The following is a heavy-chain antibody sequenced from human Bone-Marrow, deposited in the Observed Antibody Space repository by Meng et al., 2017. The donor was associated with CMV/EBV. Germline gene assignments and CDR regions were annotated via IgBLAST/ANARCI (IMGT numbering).Heavy chain of an antibody. CDR1: GFTFSSYG. Sequence: GGSLRLSCAASGFTFSSYGMHWVRQAPGKGLEWVAVIWYDGSNKYYADSVKGRFTISRDNSKNTLYLQMNSLRAEDTAVYYCARGLWFGENVDWFDPWGQGTLVTVSS. J-gene: IGHJ5*02. CDR2: IWYDGSNK. V-gene: IGHV3-33*01. CDR3: ARGLWFGENVDWFDP. D-gene: IGHD3-10*01.